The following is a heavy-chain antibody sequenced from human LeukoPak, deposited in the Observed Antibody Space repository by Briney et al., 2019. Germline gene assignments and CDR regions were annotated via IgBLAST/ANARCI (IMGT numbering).Heavy chain of an antibody. V-gene: IGHV4-59*01. J-gene: IGHJ3*02. CDR3: ACPTTADAFDI. Sequence: SETLSLTCTVSGESISGFYWTWIRQPPGKGLEWIGYIYYSGSTNYNPSLKSRVTISVDTSKNQFSLKLSSVTAADTAVYYCACPTTADAFDIWGQGTMVTVSS. CDR2: IYYSGST. CDR1: GESISGFY. D-gene: IGHD1-26*01.